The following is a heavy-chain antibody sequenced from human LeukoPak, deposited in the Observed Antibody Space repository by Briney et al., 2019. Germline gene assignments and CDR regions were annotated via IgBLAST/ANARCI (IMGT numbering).Heavy chain of an antibody. CDR3: AREGVVATIGANWFDP. D-gene: IGHD5-12*01. V-gene: IGHV1-2*02. J-gene: IGHJ5*02. Sequence: ASVKVSCKASGYTFTVYYMHWVRQATGQGLEWMGWINPNSGGTNYAQKFQGRVTMTRDTSISTAYMELSRLRSDDTAVYYCAREGVVATIGANWFDPWGQGTLVTVSS. CDR1: GYTFTVYY. CDR2: INPNSGGT.